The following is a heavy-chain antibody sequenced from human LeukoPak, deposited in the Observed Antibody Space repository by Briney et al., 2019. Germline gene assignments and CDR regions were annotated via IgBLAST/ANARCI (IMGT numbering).Heavy chain of an antibody. CDR1: GGSFSGYY. V-gene: IGHV4-34*01. Sequence: PSETLSLTCAVAGGSFSGYYWTWIRQPPGKGLEWIGEISHSASTNYNPSLKSRVTISVETSKNQFSLKMGSVTAADTAVYYCARGSYYYYYGIDVWGQGTTVIVSS. CDR2: ISHSAST. CDR3: ARGSYYYYYGIDV. J-gene: IGHJ6*02.